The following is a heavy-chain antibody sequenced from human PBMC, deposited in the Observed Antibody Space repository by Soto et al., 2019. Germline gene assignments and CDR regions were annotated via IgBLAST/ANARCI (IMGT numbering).Heavy chain of an antibody. J-gene: IGHJ4*02. Sequence: LRLSCAASGFTFSSYAMSWVRQAPGKGLEWVSAISGSGGSTYYADPVKGRFTISRDNSKNTLYLQMNSLRAEDTAVYYCAKTGRSDSYQLLFLDYWGQGTLVTVSS. CDR2: ISGSGGST. V-gene: IGHV3-23*01. D-gene: IGHD2-2*01. CDR1: GFTFSSYA. CDR3: AKTGRSDSYQLLFLDY.